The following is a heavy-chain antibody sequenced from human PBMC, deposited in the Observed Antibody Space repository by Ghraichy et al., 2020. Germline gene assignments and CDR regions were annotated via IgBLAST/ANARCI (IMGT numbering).Heavy chain of an antibody. CDR2: IWYDGSNK. D-gene: IGHD6-13*01. Sequence: GESLNISCAASGFTFSSYGMHWVRQPPGKGLEWVAIIWYDGSNKCYADSVKGRFTISRDNSKNTLYLQMNSLRAEDTAVYYCARAFSAGRDYWGQGTLVTVSS. V-gene: IGHV3-33*01. CDR1: GFTFSSYG. CDR3: ARAFSAGRDY. J-gene: IGHJ4*02.